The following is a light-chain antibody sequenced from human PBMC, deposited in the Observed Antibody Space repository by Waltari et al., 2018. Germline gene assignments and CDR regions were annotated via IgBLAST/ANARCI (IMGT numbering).Light chain of an antibody. CDR2: DVS. J-gene: IGKJ4*01. Sequence: PLPGKGRNHLCWYLQQPGQPPPLLIYDVSNRFSGVPDRFSGSGSGTEFTLRISRVEAEDVGLYYCMQSIQFPLTFGGGTKVEIK. CDR3: MQSIQFPLT. CDR1: PLPGKGRNH. V-gene: IGKV2D-29*01.